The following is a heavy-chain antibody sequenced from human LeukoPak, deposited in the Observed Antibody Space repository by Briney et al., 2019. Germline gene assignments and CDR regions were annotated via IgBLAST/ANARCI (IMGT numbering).Heavy chain of an antibody. CDR1: GGSFSGYY. V-gene: IGHV4-34*01. D-gene: IGHD3-3*01. J-gene: IGHJ4*02. CDR3: ARGVFDYDFWSGYLGKYYFDY. Sequence: SETLSLTCAVYGGSFSGYYWSWIRKPPGKGLEWFGEINHSGSTNYNPSLKSRVIISVDTSKNQFSLKLSSVTAADTAVYYCARGVFDYDFWSGYLGKYYFDYWGQGTLVTVSS. CDR2: INHSGST.